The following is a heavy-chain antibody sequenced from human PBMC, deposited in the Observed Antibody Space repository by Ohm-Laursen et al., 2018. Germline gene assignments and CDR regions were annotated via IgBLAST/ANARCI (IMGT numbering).Heavy chain of an antibody. D-gene: IGHD3-9*01. Sequence: RSLRLSCAASGFTLSSYGMHWVRQAPGKGLEWVAVISYDGSNKYYADSVKGRFTISRDNSKNTLYLQMNSLRAEDTAVYYCAKILHGMDVWGQGTTVTVSS. CDR1: GFTLSSYG. V-gene: IGHV3-30*18. CDR3: AKILHGMDV. CDR2: ISYDGSNK. J-gene: IGHJ6*02.